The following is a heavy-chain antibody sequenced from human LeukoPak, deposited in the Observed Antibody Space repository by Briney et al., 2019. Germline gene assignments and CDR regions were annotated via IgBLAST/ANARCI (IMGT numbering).Heavy chain of an antibody. J-gene: IGHJ4*02. Sequence: GGSLRLSCAASGFTFTSYSMNWVRQAPGKGLEWVSYISGSSSAIHYADSVKGRFTISRDNANNSLYLQMNSLRAEDTAVYYCASFLMPGIAVAGTFDYWGQGTLVTVSS. CDR1: GFTFTSYS. D-gene: IGHD6-19*01. CDR3: ASFLMPGIAVAGTFDY. V-gene: IGHV3-48*04. CDR2: ISGSSSAI.